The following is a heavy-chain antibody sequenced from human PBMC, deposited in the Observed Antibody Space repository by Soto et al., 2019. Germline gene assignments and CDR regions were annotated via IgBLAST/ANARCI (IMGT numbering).Heavy chain of an antibody. Sequence: GASVKVSCKASGGTFSSYTISWVRQAPGQGLEWMGRIIPILGIANYAQKFQGRVTITADKSTSTAYMELSSLRSEDTAVYYCARASVELPYFDYWGQGTLVTVSS. J-gene: IGHJ4*02. V-gene: IGHV1-69*02. CDR2: IIPILGIA. CDR3: ARASVELPYFDY. D-gene: IGHD1-7*01. CDR1: GGTFSSYT.